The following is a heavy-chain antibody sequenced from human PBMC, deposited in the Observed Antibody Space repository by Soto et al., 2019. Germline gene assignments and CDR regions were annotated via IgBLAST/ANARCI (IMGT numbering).Heavy chain of an antibody. J-gene: IGHJ5*02. CDR1: GGSISSYY. CDR3: ARLLRQKGWFDP. CDR2: IYYSGST. D-gene: IGHD3-16*01. V-gene: IGHV4-59*08. Sequence: SETLSLTCTVSGGSISSYYWSWIRQPPGKGLEWIGYIYYSGSTNYNPSLKSRVTISVDTSKNQFSLKLSSVTAADTAVYYCARLLRQKGWFDPWGQGTLVTVSS.